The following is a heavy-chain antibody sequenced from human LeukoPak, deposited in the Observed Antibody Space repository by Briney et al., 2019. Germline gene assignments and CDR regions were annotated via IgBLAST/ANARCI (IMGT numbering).Heavy chain of an antibody. CDR2: INHSGST. V-gene: IGHV4-34*01. Sequence: SETLSLTCAVYGGSLSGYYWSWIRQPPGKGLEWIGEINHSGSTNYNPSLKSRVTISVDTSKNQFSLKLSSVTAADTAVYYCAALGGLVGEADFSDYWGQGTLVTVSS. J-gene: IGHJ4*02. D-gene: IGHD1-26*01. CDR3: AALGGLVGEADFSDY. CDR1: GGSLSGYY.